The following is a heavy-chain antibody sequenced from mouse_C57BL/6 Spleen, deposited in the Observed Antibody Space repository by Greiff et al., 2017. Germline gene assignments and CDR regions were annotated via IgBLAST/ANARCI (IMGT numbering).Heavy chain of an antibody. Sequence: EVQGVESGEGLVKPGGSLKLSCAASGFTFSSYAMSWVRQTPEKRLEWVAYISSGGDYIYYADTVKGRFTISRDNARNTLYLQMSGLKSEDTAMYYCTRVGYYGSSSYFDVWGTGTTVTVSS. CDR3: TRVGYYGSSSYFDV. CDR1: GFTFSSYA. V-gene: IGHV5-9-1*02. CDR2: ISSGGDYI. D-gene: IGHD1-1*01. J-gene: IGHJ1*03.